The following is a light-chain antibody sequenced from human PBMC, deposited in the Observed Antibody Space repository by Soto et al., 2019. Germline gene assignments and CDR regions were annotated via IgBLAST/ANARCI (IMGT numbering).Light chain of an antibody. CDR3: QHFGHSARS. V-gene: IGKV3-20*01. CDR2: GAS. CDR1: QSVDGYY. J-gene: IGKJ4*01. Sequence: EIVLTQSPGTLSLSVGERATLSCRASQSVDGYYLAWYQQRPGQAPRLLIYGASSRATGIPDRFSGRGSGTDFSLTISRLEPEDFGVYYCQHFGHSARSFGGGTKVEI.